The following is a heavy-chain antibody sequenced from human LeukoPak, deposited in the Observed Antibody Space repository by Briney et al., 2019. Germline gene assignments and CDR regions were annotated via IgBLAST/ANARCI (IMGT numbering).Heavy chain of an antibody. J-gene: IGHJ5*02. CDR3: ARDPRNKGFDP. V-gene: IGHV3-74*01. D-gene: IGHD1/OR15-1a*01. Sequence: GGSLRLSCAASGFPFSAYWMHWARQVPGKGLVWVSCINGDGSNIQYADSVKGRLTTSRDNAKNMMYLQMNSLRVEDTAIYYCARDPRNKGFDPWGQGTLVTVSA. CDR2: INGDGSNI. CDR1: GFPFSAYW.